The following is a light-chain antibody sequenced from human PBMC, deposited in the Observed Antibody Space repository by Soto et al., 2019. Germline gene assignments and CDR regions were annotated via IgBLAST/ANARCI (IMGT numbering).Light chain of an antibody. CDR1: SSDVGGYDY. J-gene: IGLJ1*01. Sequence: QSALTQPPSASGSPGQSVTISCTGTSSDVGGYDYVSWYQQHPGKAPKLMIYEVSNRPSGVSNRFSGSKSGNTASLTISGLQAEDEADYYCSSYTSSSTKVFGTGTQLTVL. CDR2: EVS. CDR3: SSYTSSSTKV. V-gene: IGLV2-14*01.